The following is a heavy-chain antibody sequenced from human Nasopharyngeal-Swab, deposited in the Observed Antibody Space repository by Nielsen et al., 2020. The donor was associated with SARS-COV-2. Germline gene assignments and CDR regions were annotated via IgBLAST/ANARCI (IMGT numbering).Heavy chain of an antibody. CDR3: AKEKRGYSYGDYYYYYYYMDV. Sequence: GESLKISCAASGFTFSSYSMNWVRQAPGKGLEWVAVISYDGSNKYYADSVKGRFTISRDNSKNTLYLQMNSLRAEDTAVYYCAKEKRGYSYGDYYYYYYYMDVWGKGTTVTVSS. J-gene: IGHJ6*03. D-gene: IGHD5-18*01. CDR2: ISYDGSNK. CDR1: GFTFSSYS. V-gene: IGHV3-30*18.